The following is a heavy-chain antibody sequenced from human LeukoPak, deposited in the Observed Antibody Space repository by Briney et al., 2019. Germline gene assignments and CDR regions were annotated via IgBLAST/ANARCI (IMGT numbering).Heavy chain of an antibody. CDR3: AKGYSSSWYWYFDL. CDR2: ISINGGTT. CDR1: GFTFSSYA. Sequence: GGSPRLSCAASGFTFSSYAMHWVRQAPGKGLEYVSAISINGGTTYYANSVKGRFTISRDNSKNTLYLQMGSLRAEDMAVYYCAKGYSSSWYWYFDLWGRGTLVTVSS. J-gene: IGHJ2*01. V-gene: IGHV3-64*01. D-gene: IGHD6-13*01.